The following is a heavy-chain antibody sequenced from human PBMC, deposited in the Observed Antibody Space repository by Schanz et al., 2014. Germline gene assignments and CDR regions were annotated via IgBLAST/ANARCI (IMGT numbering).Heavy chain of an antibody. CDR3: ARENKDYDSILNKFFHYGLDL. CDR1: GYTFTRSG. CDR2: ISPNSGDT. V-gene: IGHV1-2*06. J-gene: IGHJ6*02. D-gene: IGHD3-3*02. Sequence: QVQLVQSGGEVKTPGASVKVSCKASGYTFTRSGISWVRQAPGLGLEWMGRISPNSGDTHSAQKFQGRVTMTWDRSISTANMELSRLRSDDTAVYYCARENKDYDSILNKFFHYGLDLWGQGTTVTVSS.